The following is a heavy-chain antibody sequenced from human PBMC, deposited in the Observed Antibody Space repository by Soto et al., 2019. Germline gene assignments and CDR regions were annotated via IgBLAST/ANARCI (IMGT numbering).Heavy chain of an antibody. CDR2: IYYRGNT. J-gene: IGHJ4*02. D-gene: IGHD4-4*01. CDR1: GDSINSDKYY. V-gene: IGHV4-39*07. Sequence: SETLSLTCSVSGDSINSDKYYWGWIRQPPGKGLEWIGSIYYRGNTYYNPSLQTRVTISLDTSKNQFSLKLSSVTAADTAVYYCARVQLSYSNHPHFDYWGQGTLVTVSS. CDR3: ARVQLSYSNHPHFDY.